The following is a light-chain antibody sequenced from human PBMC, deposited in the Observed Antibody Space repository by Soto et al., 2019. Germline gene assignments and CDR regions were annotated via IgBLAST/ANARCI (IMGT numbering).Light chain of an antibody. Sequence: QSVLSQPASVAASPGQSLTISCTGYNTDVGDYNYVSCYPHLPGKASLLILSEVINCPSGVSPRFSGSKFANTVSLTIPGHQGEDKGDYYCYSYTTSTAFYGFATETKVTAL. V-gene: IGLV2-14*01. J-gene: IGLJ1*01. CDR3: YSYTTSTAFYG. CDR2: EVI. CDR1: NTDVGDYNY.